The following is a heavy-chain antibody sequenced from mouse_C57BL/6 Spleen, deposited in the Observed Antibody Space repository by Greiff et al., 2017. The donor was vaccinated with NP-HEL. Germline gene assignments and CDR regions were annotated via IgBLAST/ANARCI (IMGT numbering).Heavy chain of an antibody. Sequence: VQLQQSGPELVKPGASVKISCKASGYAFSSSWMNWVKQRPGKGLEWIGRIYPGDGDTNYNGKFKGKATLTADKSSSTAYMQLSSLTSEDSAVDFCAIYDYGGAMDYWGQGTSVTVSS. D-gene: IGHD2-4*01. J-gene: IGHJ4*01. V-gene: IGHV1-82*01. CDR3: AIYDYGGAMDY. CDR2: IYPGDGDT. CDR1: GYAFSSSW.